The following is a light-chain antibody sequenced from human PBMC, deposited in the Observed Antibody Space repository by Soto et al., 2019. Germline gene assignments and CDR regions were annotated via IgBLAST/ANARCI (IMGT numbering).Light chain of an antibody. J-gene: IGKJ1*01. CDR3: QQGYSIRSWT. V-gene: IGKV1-39*01. CDR2: AAS. Sequence: DIQMTQPPPSLSASVGDRVTITCRASQTVGSFLNWYQQRPGRAPNLLIYAASNLPTGVPSRFSGSGSGTDFTLTINSLQPEDFGTYYCQQGYSIRSWTFGQGTKV. CDR1: QTVGSF.